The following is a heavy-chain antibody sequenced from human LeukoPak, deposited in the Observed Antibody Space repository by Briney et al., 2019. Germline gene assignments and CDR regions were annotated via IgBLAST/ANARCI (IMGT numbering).Heavy chain of an antibody. CDR1: GYTFIDYF. CDR3: ARAVSGTLGGAFDI. J-gene: IGHJ3*02. Sequence: ASVKVSCKASGYTFIDYFVHWMRQTPGQGLESLGWINPNSGVTRYAQKFQGRVTLTRDTAAYMELSSLKSDDTAVYYCARAVSGTLGGAFDIWGQGTAVTVSS. V-gene: IGHV1-2*02. CDR2: INPNSGVT. D-gene: IGHD1-7*01.